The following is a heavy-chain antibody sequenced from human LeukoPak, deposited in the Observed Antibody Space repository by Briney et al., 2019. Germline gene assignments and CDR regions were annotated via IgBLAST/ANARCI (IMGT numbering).Heavy chain of an antibody. Sequence: GESLKISRKGSGYSFTSYWIGWVRQMPGKGLEWMGIIYPGDSDTRYSPSFQGQVTISADKSISTAYLQWSSLKASDTAMYYCARLPYYYDSSGYYYYYYGMDVWGQGTTVTVSS. CDR2: IYPGDSDT. CDR3: ARLPYYYDSSGYYYYYYGMDV. CDR1: GYSFTSYW. D-gene: IGHD3-22*01. J-gene: IGHJ6*02. V-gene: IGHV5-51*01.